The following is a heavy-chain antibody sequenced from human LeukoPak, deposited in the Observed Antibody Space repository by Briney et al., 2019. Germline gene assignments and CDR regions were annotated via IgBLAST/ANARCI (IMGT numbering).Heavy chain of an antibody. J-gene: IGHJ4*02. CDR1: GGTFSSYA. CDR2: IIPILGTA. Sequence: SVKVSCKASGGTFSSYAISWVRQAPGQGLEWMGGIIPILGTANYAQKFQGRVTITTDESTSTAYMELSSLRSEDTAVYYCARVLLGPDYYDSSGYYGIFDYWGQGTLVTVSS. V-gene: IGHV1-69*05. CDR3: ARVLLGPDYYDSSGYYGIFDY. D-gene: IGHD3-22*01.